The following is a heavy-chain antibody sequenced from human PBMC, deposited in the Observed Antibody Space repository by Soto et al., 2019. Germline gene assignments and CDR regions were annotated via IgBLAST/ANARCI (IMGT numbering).Heavy chain of an antibody. V-gene: IGHV4-30-4*01. Sequence: QVQLQESGPGLVKPSQTLSLTCTVSGGSISSGDYYWSWIRQPPGKGLEWIGYIYYSGSTYYNPSLKSRVTISVDTSKNQFSLKLSSVTAADTAVYYCAREGEVTTFNSQVWFDPWGQGTLVTVSS. CDR1: GGSISSGDYY. D-gene: IGHD4-17*01. J-gene: IGHJ5*02. CDR3: AREGEVTTFNSQVWFDP. CDR2: IYYSGST.